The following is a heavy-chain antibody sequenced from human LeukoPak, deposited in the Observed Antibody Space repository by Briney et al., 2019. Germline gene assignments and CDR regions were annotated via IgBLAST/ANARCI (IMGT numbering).Heavy chain of an antibody. CDR3: ARDVGGVSSGLDY. V-gene: IGHV3-43*02. J-gene: IGHJ4*02. Sequence: PGGYLRLSCAASGFTFGDYAMHWVRQVPGKGLEWVSLISGDGELPYYTYSVKGRFTISRDNSKNSLYLQMSSLRTEDTALYYCARDVGGVSSGLDYWGQGALVSVSS. CDR1: GFTFGDYA. CDR2: ISGDGELP. D-gene: IGHD6-19*01.